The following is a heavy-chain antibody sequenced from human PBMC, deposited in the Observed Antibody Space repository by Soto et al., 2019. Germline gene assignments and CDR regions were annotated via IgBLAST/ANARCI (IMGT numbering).Heavy chain of an antibody. J-gene: IGHJ5*02. V-gene: IGHV1-46*01. CDR2: LNPTDGTT. D-gene: IGHD1-1*01. CDR1: GFTFTNYY. Sequence: ASVKVSCKASGFTFTNYYMHWVRQAPGQGLEWMGILNPTDGTTTYAEKFRGRVTMTRDTSTSTVYLELSSLTSEDTAVFYCARAPPNDGWFDPWGHGTLVTVSS. CDR3: ARAPPNDGWFDP.